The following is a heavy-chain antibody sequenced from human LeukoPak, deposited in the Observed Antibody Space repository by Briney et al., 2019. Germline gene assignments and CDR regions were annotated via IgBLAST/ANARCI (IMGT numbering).Heavy chain of an antibody. CDR1: GGSISSYY. V-gene: IGHV4-39*01. Sequence: PSETLSLTCTVSGGSISSYYWGWIRQPPGKGLEWIGSIYYSGSTYYNPSLKSRVTISVDTSKNQFSLKLSSVTAADTAVYYCARRLGAIVVVPAASAFDYWGQGTLVTVSS. J-gene: IGHJ4*02. CDR2: IYYSGST. D-gene: IGHD2-2*01. CDR3: ARRLGAIVVVPAASAFDY.